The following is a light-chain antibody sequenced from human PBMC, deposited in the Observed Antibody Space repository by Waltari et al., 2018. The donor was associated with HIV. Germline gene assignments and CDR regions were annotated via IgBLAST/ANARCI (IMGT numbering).Light chain of an antibody. CDR1: SSAAGGYHL. CDR3: SSYAGSSTLM. J-gene: IGLJ3*02. V-gene: IGLV2-8*01. CDR2: EAT. Sequence: QSALTPHPPASGSPGQSVTISSTGTSSAAGGYHLVSWYQHTPGQPPNLLIFEATKRPSGVPDRFPGSKSGTTASLTVSGLQAEDEADYYCSSYAGSSTLMFGGGTKLTVL.